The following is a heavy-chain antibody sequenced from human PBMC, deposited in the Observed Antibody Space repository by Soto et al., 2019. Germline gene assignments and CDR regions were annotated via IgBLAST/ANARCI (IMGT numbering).Heavy chain of an antibody. CDR1: GGSVSSGSYY. CDR3: ARFDLAAAGTGGWFDP. D-gene: IGHD6-13*01. CDR2: IYYSGST. J-gene: IGHJ5*02. Sequence: SETLSLTCTVSGGSVSSGSYYWSWIRQPPGKGLEWIGYIYYSGSTNYNPSLKSRVTISVDTSKNQFSLKLSSVTAADTAVYYCARFDLAAAGTGGWFDPWGQGTLVTVS. V-gene: IGHV4-61*01.